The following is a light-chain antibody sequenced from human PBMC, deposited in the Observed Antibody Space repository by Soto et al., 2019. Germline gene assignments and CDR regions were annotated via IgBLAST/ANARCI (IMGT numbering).Light chain of an antibody. V-gene: IGKV2-29*01. CDR2: AAS. CDR1: QSLLHSDGKTY. Sequence: DIVMTQTPLSLSVTPGQPASISCKSSQSLLHSDGKTYLYWYLQKPGQSPQLLIYAASTLESGVPTRFSGSGSRAHFTLTIGSLQTEDFATYYCQQRYNNPKKFGQATKVDI. CDR3: QQRYNNPKK. J-gene: IGKJ1*01.